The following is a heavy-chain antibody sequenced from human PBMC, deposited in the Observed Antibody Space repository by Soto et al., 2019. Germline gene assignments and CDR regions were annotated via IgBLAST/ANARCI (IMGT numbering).Heavy chain of an antibody. CDR2: IYYSGST. V-gene: IGHV4-59*01. CDR1: GGSISSSS. D-gene: IGHD5-12*01. J-gene: IGHJ6*02. CDR3: ASDPGEATTMDV. Sequence: PSQTLSLTCTVSGGSISSSSWSGFRQPRWKVLEWIGYIYYSGSTNYNPSLKSRVTISVDTSKNQFSLKLSSVTAADTAVYYCASDPGEATTMDVWGQGTTVTVSS.